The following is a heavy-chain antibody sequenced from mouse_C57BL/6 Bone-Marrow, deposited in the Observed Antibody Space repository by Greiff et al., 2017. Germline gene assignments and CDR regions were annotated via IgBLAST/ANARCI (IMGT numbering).Heavy chain of an antibody. J-gene: IGHJ1*03. CDR1: GYAFSSSW. CDR3: AREYGSSYGYFDV. V-gene: IGHV1-82*01. Sequence: QVQLQQSGPELVKPGASVKLSCKASGYAFSSSWMNWVQQRPGKGLEWIGRIYPGDGDTNYTGKFKGKATLTADKSSNTAYMQLSSLTSEDSAVYFCAREYGSSYGYFDVWGTGTAVTVSA. CDR2: IYPGDGDT. D-gene: IGHD1-1*01.